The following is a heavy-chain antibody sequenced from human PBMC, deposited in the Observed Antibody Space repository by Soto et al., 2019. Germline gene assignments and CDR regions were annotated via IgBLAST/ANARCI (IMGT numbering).Heavy chain of an antibody. J-gene: IGHJ6*02. CDR3: ARDLGYCSSTSCHAAYGMDV. V-gene: IGHV1-58*02. CDR2: IVVGSGNT. Sequence: ASVKVSCKASGFTFTSSAMQWVRQARGQRLEWIGWIVVGSGNTNYAQKFQERVTMTTDTSTSTAYMELRSLRSDDTAVYYCARDLGYCSSTSCHAAYGMDVWGQGTTVTVSS. CDR1: GFTFTSSA. D-gene: IGHD2-2*01.